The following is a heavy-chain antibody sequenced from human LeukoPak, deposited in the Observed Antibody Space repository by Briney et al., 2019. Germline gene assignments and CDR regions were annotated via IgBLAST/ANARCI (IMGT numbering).Heavy chain of an antibody. CDR3: ARGTVVTPSWFDP. CDR1: VGSISSSSYF. CDR2: IYYSGST. Sequence: SETLSLTCTVSVGSISSSSYFWGWIRQPPGKGLEWIGSIYYSGSTYYNPSLKSRVTTSVDTSKNQFSLKLSSVNAADTAVYYCARGTVVTPSWFDPWGQGTLVTVSS. J-gene: IGHJ5*02. D-gene: IGHD4-23*01. V-gene: IGHV4-39*01.